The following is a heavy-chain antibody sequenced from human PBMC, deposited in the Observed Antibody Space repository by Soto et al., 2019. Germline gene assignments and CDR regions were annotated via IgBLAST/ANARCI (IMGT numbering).Heavy chain of an antibody. V-gene: IGHV3-66*04. D-gene: IGHD3-10*01. J-gene: IGHJ4*02. Sequence: EVQLVESGGSLVQPGGSLRLSCAASGFSVSSNYMTWVRQAPGQGLECVSVIYSGGNTYYADSVKGRFTISRDNSKTTLYLQMNNVRAEDTAVYYCARRHFYGSDWGQGTLVTVSS. CDR3: ARRHFYGSD. CDR2: IYSGGNT. CDR1: GFSVSSNY.